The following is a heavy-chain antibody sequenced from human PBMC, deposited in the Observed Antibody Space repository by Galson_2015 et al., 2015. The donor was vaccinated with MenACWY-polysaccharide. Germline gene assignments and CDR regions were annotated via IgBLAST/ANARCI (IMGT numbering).Heavy chain of an antibody. V-gene: IGHV1-3*04. Sequence: SVKVSCKASGYSFAKYVMYWLRQAPGQRLEYMGWINTGSGNTKVSQKFQDRVTITGDTSTNTVSLELRSLKSEDTAVYYCARDYAALSVVVLPGFYFDPWGQGTLVTVSS. CDR1: GYSFAKYV. D-gene: IGHD2-2*01. J-gene: IGHJ5*02. CDR3: ARDYAALSVVVLPGFYFDP. CDR2: INTGSGNT.